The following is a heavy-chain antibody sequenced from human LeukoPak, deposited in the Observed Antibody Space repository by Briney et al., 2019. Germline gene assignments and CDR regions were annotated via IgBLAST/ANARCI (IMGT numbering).Heavy chain of an antibody. CDR2: ISSSGSYI. Sequence: GGSLRLSCAASGFTFSSYSMNWVRQAPGKGLEWVSSISSSGSYIYYADSVKGRFTISRDNAKNSLYLQMNSLRAEDTAVYYCARDSRIAAAGTFDYWGQGTLVTVSS. J-gene: IGHJ4*02. CDR3: ARDSRIAAAGTFDY. V-gene: IGHV3-21*01. CDR1: GFTFSSYS. D-gene: IGHD6-13*01.